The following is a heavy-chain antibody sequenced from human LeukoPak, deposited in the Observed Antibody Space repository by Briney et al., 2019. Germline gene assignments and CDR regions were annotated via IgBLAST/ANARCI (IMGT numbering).Heavy chain of an antibody. CDR3: ARDSAYGDTYYYYYYMDV. V-gene: IGHV4-4*07. Sequence: SETLSLTCTVSGGSISNYYWSWIRQPAGKGLEWIGRINTSGNTNYNPSLESRVTISVDKSKNQFSLKLSSVTAADTAVYFCARDSAYGDTYYYYYYMDVWGKGTTVTISS. J-gene: IGHJ6*03. D-gene: IGHD4-17*01. CDR1: GGSISNYY. CDR2: INTSGNT.